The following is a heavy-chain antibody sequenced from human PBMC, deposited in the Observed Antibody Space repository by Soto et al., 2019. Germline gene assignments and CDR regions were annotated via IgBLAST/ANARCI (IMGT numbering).Heavy chain of an antibody. V-gene: IGHV1-69*12. CDR3: ASGLQLWLRRINNGYSG. CDR2: IIPMFGTA. J-gene: IGHJ4*02. CDR1: GGTFSTYA. Sequence: QVQLVQSGAEVKKPESSVKVSCKAPGGTFSTYAISWVRQAPGQGLEWMGGIIPMFGTANYAQRFQDRGTITADDATTTVYMELSSLTSEDTAVYFCASGLQLWLRRINNGYSGWGQGTLVTVSS. D-gene: IGHD5-12*01.